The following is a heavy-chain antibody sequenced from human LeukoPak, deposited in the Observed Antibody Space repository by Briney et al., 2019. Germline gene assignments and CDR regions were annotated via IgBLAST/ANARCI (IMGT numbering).Heavy chain of an antibody. J-gene: IGHJ3*02. D-gene: IGHD2-15*01. CDR2: LYMDDTS. Sequence: GGSLRLSCAASGLTVSNSCINWVRQPPGKGLEWVSVLYMDDTSYYAESGKGRFTNSRDSAKNTLDLQMSGLRAEDTAMYYCVSGYCRGARCHAFAFDIWGQGTMVTVSS. CDR3: VSGYCRGARCHAFAFDI. CDR1: GLTVSNSC. V-gene: IGHV3-53*03.